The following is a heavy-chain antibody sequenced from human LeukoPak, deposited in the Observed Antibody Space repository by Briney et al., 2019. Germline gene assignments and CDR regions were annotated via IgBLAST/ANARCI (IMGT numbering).Heavy chain of an antibody. CDR3: ARPSGTRPGLPLFDY. V-gene: IGHV3-48*01. D-gene: IGHD1-7*01. CDR1: GFTFISYS. Sequence: GGSLRLSCADSGFTFISYSMNWVRQAPGKGLEWVSYISSSSSTIYYADSVKGRFTISRDNAKNSLYLQMNSLRAEDTAVYYCARPSGTRPGLPLFDYWGQGNLVTVSS. J-gene: IGHJ4*02. CDR2: ISSSSSTI.